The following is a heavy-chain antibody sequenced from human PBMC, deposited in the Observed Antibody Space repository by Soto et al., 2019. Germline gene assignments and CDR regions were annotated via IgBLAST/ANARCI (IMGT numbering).Heavy chain of an antibody. D-gene: IGHD3-16*02. V-gene: IGHV3-30*18. Sequence: QVQLVESGGSAVQPGRSLRLSCAASGFTFRNFGMNWVRQAPGKGLDWVAVISYDGSDKHYADSVKGRFTISRDNSKNTRYLQMNSLSAEDTAVYYCAKGDLSDWFFDLWGRGTLVTVSS. CDR3: AKGDLSDWFFDL. CDR2: ISYDGSDK. CDR1: GFTFRNFG. J-gene: IGHJ2*01.